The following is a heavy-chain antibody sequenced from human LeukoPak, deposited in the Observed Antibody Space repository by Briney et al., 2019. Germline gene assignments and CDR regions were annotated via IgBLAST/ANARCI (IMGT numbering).Heavy chain of an antibody. CDR3: ARDSVTTDAFDI. V-gene: IGHV4-34*01. Sequence: SETLSLTCAVYGGSFSGYYWSWIRQPPGKGLEWIGYIYHSGSTYYNPSLKSRVTISVDRSKNQFSLKLSSVTAADTAVYYCARDSVTTDAFDIWGQGTMVTVSS. CDR1: GGSFSGYY. J-gene: IGHJ3*02. CDR2: IYHSGST. D-gene: IGHD4-17*01.